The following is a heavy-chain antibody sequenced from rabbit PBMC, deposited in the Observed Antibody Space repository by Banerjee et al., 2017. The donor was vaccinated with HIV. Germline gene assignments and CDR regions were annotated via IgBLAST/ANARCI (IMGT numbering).Heavy chain of an antibody. CDR2: IYTNSGST. D-gene: IGHD4-1*01. CDR1: GIAFSNYAY. Sequence: QEQLKETGGGLAKPGGTLTLTCKASGIAFSNYAYICWVRQAPGKGLELIACIYTNSGSTWYASWVDGRFTISRSTSLKTVDLKMTSLTAADTATFFCARDLAGVIGWNFNLWGPGTLVTVS. J-gene: IGHJ4*01. CDR3: ARDLAGVIGWNFNL. V-gene: IGHV1S43*01.